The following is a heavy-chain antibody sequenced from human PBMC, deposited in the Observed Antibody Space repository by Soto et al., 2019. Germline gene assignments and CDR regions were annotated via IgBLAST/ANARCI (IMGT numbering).Heavy chain of an antibody. D-gene: IGHD4-17*01. CDR1: GFTFSSYG. CDR2: ISYDGSNK. Sequence: QVQLVESGGGVVQPGRSLRLSCAASGFTFSSYGMHWVRQAPGTGLEWVAVISYDGSNKYYADSVKGRFTISRDNSKNTLYLQMNSLRAEDTAVYYCAKDHYTVTGNYWYFDLWGRGPLVTVSS. V-gene: IGHV3-30*18. CDR3: AKDHYTVTGNYWYFDL. J-gene: IGHJ2*01.